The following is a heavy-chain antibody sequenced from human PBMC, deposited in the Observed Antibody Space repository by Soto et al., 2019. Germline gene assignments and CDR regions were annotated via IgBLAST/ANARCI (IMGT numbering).Heavy chain of an antibody. CDR1: GYTFTAYY. CDR2: INPNGGGT. V-gene: IGHV1-2*02. J-gene: IGHJ4*02. CDR3: ARAVHTMFQGGRFRVDQ. D-gene: IGHD3-10*01. Sequence: QVQLVQSGAEMKKPGASVKVSCESSGYTFTAYYIHWVRQAPGHGLEWMGWINPNGGGTKYAQKFQGRVTMTRDTSINTAYMELTRLTSDDTAVYYCARAVHTMFQGGRFRVDQWGQGSLVTISS.